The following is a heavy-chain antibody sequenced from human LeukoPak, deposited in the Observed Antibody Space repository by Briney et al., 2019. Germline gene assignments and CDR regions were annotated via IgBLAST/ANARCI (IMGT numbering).Heavy chain of an antibody. CDR2: ISAYNGNT. V-gene: IGHV1-18*01. J-gene: IGHJ5*02. D-gene: IGHD3-22*01. CDR1: GYTFTSYG. Sequence: ASVKVSCKASGYTFTSYGISWVRQAPGQGLEWMGWISAYNGNTNYAQKLQGRVTMTTDTSTSTAYMELRSLRSDDTAVYYCARDAITMIVVGGNWFDPWGQRTLVTVSS. CDR3: ARDAITMIVVGGNWFDP.